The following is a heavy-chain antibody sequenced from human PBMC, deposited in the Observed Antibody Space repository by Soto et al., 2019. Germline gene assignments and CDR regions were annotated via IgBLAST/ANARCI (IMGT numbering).Heavy chain of an antibody. Sequence: SETLSLTCTVSGGSISSYYWSWIRQPPGKGLEWIGYIYYSGSTSYNPSLKSRVTISVDTSKNQFSLKLSSVTAADTAVYYCARSPDSSGYYPRWYYYGMDVWGQGTTVTVSS. J-gene: IGHJ6*02. D-gene: IGHD3-22*01. V-gene: IGHV4-59*12. CDR3: ARSPDSSGYYPRWYYYGMDV. CDR2: IYYSGST. CDR1: GGSISSYY.